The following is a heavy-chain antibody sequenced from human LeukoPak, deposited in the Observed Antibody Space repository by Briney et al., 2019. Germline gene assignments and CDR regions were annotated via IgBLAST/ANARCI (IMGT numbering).Heavy chain of an antibody. V-gene: IGHV3-43D*03. CDR3: AKDKTTVTDSRFYYYYMDV. CDR1: GFTFDDYA. D-gene: IGHD4-11*01. J-gene: IGHJ6*03. Sequence: GGSLRLSCAASGFTFDDYAMHWVRQAPGKGLEWVSLISWDGGSTYYADSVKGRFTISRHNSKNSLYLQMNSLRAEDTALYYCAKDKTTVTDSRFYYYYMDVWGKGTTVTVSS. CDR2: ISWDGGST.